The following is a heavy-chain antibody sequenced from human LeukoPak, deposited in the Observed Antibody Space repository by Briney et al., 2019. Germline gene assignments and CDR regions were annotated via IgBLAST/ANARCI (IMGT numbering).Heavy chain of an antibody. CDR1: GGSISSGDYY. D-gene: IGHD1-26*01. V-gene: IGHV4-30-4*08. CDR2: IYYSGST. J-gene: IGHJ3*02. CDR3: ARPGRKWEPNDAFDI. Sequence: PSETLSLTCTVSGGSISSGDYYWSWIRQPPGKGLEWIGYIYYSGSTYYNPSLKSRVTISVDTSKNQFSLKLSSVTAADTAVYYCARPGRKWEPNDAFDIWGQRTMVTVSS.